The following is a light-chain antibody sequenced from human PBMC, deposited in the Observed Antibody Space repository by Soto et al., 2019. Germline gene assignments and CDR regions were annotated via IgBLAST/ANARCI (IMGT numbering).Light chain of an antibody. CDR3: QQLNSCPLT. Sequence: DIQLTQSPSFLSASVGDRVTITCRASQGISSYLAWYQQKPGKAPKLLIYAASTLQTGVPSRFSGSESGTEFTLTISSLQPEDFATYYCQQLNSCPLTFGQGTRLEIK. CDR2: AAS. V-gene: IGKV1-9*01. J-gene: IGKJ5*01. CDR1: QGISSY.